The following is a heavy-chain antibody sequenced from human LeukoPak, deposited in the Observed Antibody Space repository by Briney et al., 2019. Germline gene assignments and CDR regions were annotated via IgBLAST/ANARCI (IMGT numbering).Heavy chain of an antibody. J-gene: IGHJ4*02. Sequence: GGSLRLSCAASGFTFSSYAMHWVRQAPGKGLEWVAVISYDGSNKYYADSVKGRFTISRDNSKNTLYLQMDSLRAEDTAVYYCARDGVRFGIAAAGYFDYWGQGTLVTVSS. CDR2: ISYDGSNK. CDR3: ARDGVRFGIAAAGYFDY. V-gene: IGHV3-30-3*01. D-gene: IGHD6-13*01. CDR1: GFTFSSYA.